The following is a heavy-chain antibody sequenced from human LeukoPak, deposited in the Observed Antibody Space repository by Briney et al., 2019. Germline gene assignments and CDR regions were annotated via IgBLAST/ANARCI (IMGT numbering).Heavy chain of an antibody. D-gene: IGHD2-2*01. CDR1: GFTFSSYE. Sequence: PGGSLRLSCAASGFTFSSYEMNWVRQAPGKGLQWVSYISTSGSTICYADSVKGRFTISRDNAKNSLYLQMNSLRAEDWAVYYCVSDFGRQDCTTTSCYGNRGQGNQVTVSS. CDR2: ISTSGSTI. CDR3: VSDFGRQDCTTTSCYGN. V-gene: IGHV3-48*03. J-gene: IGHJ4*02.